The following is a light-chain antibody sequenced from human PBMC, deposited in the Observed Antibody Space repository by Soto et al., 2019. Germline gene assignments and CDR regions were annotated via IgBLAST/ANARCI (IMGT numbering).Light chain of an antibody. Sequence: EIVLTQSPGTLSVSPGERATVSCRASQTVSSGFLAWYQQKPGQAPRLLIWGVSNRATGIPDRFSGSGSGTDFTLTISRLEPEDFVVFYCYQYGSTPPTFGQGTKVEIK. CDR2: GVS. CDR1: QTVSSGF. V-gene: IGKV3-20*01. CDR3: YQYGSTPPT. J-gene: IGKJ1*01.